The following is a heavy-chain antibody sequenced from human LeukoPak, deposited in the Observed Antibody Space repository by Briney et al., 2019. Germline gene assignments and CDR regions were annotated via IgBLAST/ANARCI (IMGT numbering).Heavy chain of an antibody. CDR3: ARGFNYYDSSGYYQQYYFDY. J-gene: IGHJ4*02. CDR1: GGSISTYC. Sequence: SETLSLTCTVSGGSISTYCWSWIRQPPGKGLEWIGYVYYSGSTNYNPSLKSRVTISVDTSKNQFSLKLSSVTAADTAVYYCARGFNYYDSSGYYQQYYFDYWGQGTLVTVSS. CDR2: VYYSGST. V-gene: IGHV4-59*12. D-gene: IGHD3-22*01.